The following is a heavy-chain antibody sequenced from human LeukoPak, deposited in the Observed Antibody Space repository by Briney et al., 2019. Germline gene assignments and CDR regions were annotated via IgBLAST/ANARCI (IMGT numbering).Heavy chain of an antibody. Sequence: PGGSLRLSCAASGFTFSSYWMHWVRQAPGKGLVWVSRINSDGSSTSYADSVKGRFTISRDNAKNTLYLQMNSLRAEDTAVYYCARGPHYYDKSVAIDIWGQGTMVTVSS. CDR1: GFTFSSYW. V-gene: IGHV3-74*01. J-gene: IGHJ3*02. CDR2: INSDGSST. D-gene: IGHD3-22*01. CDR3: ARGPHYYDKSVAIDI.